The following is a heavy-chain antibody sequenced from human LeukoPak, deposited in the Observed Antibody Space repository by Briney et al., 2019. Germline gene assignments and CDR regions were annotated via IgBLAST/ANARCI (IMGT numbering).Heavy chain of an antibody. D-gene: IGHD3-10*01. CDR3: AKGVETSTTGELPYYFDY. CDR1: GFTFSDYY. J-gene: IGHJ4*02. Sequence: GGSLRLSCAASGFTFSDYYMSWIRQAPGKGLEWVSYISSSGSTIYYADSVKGRFTISRDNSKNTLYLQMTSLRTEDTAVYYCAKGVETSTTGELPYYFDYWGQGTLVTVSS. CDR2: ISSSGSTI. V-gene: IGHV3-11*04.